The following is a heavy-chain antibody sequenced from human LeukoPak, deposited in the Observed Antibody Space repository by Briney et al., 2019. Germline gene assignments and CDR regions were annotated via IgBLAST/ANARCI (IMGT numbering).Heavy chain of an antibody. Sequence: SVKVSCKASGGTFSSYAISWVRQAPGQGLEWMGGIVPIFGTANYAQKFQGRVTITADESTSTAYMELSSLRSEDTAVYYCARATPGALDAFDIWGQGTMVTVSS. CDR3: ARATPGALDAFDI. CDR2: IVPIFGTA. J-gene: IGHJ3*02. V-gene: IGHV1-69*13. CDR1: GGTFSSYA. D-gene: IGHD4-17*01.